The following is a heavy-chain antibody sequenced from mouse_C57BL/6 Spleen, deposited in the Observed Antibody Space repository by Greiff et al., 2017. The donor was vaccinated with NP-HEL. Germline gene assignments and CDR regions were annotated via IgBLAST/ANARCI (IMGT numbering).Heavy chain of an antibody. Sequence: EVMLVESGGDLVKPGGSLKLSCAASGFTFSSYGMSWVRQTPDTRLEWVANISSGGSYTYSPDSVKGRFTISRDNAKNTLYLQMSSLKSEDTAMYYCARPDSSGYGWFAYWGQGTLVTVSA. CDR2: ISSGGSYT. CDR1: GFTFSSYG. J-gene: IGHJ3*01. V-gene: IGHV5-6*02. D-gene: IGHD3-2*02. CDR3: ARPDSSGYGWFAY.